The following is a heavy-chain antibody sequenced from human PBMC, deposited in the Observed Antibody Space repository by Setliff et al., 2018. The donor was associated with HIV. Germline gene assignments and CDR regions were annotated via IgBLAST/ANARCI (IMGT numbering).Heavy chain of an antibody. CDR2: IYTSGST. V-gene: IGHV4-4*07. J-gene: IGHJ4*02. CDR3: ARRIYGNNPYFDY. D-gene: IGHD4-17*01. CDR1: GGPISSYY. Sequence: SETLSLTCTVSGGPISSYYWSWIRQPAGKGLEWIGRIYTSGSTNYNPSLKSRVTMSVDTSQNQFSLKLSSVTAADTAIYYCARRIYGNNPYFDYWSQGTLVTVSS.